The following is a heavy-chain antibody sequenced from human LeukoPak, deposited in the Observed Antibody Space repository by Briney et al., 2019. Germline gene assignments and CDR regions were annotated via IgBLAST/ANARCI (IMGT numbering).Heavy chain of an antibody. CDR1: RFTFSTYW. J-gene: IGHJ4*02. D-gene: IGHD3-16*01. Sequence: GGSLRLSCAASRFTFSTYWMHWVRQAPGTGLVWVSRINSDGSSTDYADSVKGRFTISIDYSKNTLYLQMNSLRAEDTAVYYCARRAGAYTHPYDCWGQGTLATVS. CDR3: ARRAGAYTHPYDC. CDR2: INSDGSST. V-gene: IGHV3-74*01.